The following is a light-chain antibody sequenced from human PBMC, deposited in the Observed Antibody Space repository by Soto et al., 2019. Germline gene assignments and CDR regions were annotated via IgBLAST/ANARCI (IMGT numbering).Light chain of an antibody. V-gene: IGKV1-5*03. CDR1: QSISSW. Sequence: DIQMTQSPSTPSASVGDRVTITYRASQSISSWLAWYQQKPGKAPKLLIYKASSLESGVPSRFSGSGSGTEFTLTISSLQPDDFATYYCQQYNSYQFTFGPGTKVDIK. CDR3: QQYNSYQFT. J-gene: IGKJ3*01. CDR2: KAS.